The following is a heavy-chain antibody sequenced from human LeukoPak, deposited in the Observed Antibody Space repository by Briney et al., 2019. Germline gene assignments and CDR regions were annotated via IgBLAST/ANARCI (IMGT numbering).Heavy chain of an antibody. Sequence: GASVKVSCKASGYTFTSYYMHWVRQAPGQGLEWMGWINPNSGGTNYAQKFQGRVTMTRDTSISTAYMELSRLRSDDTAVYYCAREPAVSIVVVTAIGDYWGQGTLVTVSS. CDR2: INPNSGGT. J-gene: IGHJ4*02. CDR1: GYTFTSYY. CDR3: AREPAVSIVVVTAIGDY. V-gene: IGHV1-2*02. D-gene: IGHD2-21*02.